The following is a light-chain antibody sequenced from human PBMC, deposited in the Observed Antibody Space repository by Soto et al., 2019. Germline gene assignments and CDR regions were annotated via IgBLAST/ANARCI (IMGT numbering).Light chain of an antibody. CDR2: DAS. V-gene: IGKV1-5*01. J-gene: IGKJ2*02. Sequence: DIQMTQSPSTLSASVGDRVTITCRASQSISSWLAWYQQKPGKAPKLLIYDASSLESGVPSRFSGSGSGTEFTLTISSLQPDDFATYYCRQYNSLCTFGQGTKVDIK. CDR1: QSISSW. CDR3: RQYNSLCT.